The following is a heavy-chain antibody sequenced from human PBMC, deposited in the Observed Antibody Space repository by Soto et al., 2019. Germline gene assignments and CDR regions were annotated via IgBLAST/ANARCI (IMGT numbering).Heavy chain of an antibody. CDR3: ARTTVNASYYYMEV. J-gene: IGHJ6*03. D-gene: IGHD4-17*01. CDR1: GYTFTNYG. V-gene: IGHV1-18*01. CDR2: ISNYNGNT. Sequence: KVSCKASGYTFTNYGFTWVRQAPGQGLEWLGWISNYNGNTKYAQKVQGRLTMTTDTSTSTANTELTSLRSDDTALYYCARTTVNASYYYMEVWGKGSPVTVSS.